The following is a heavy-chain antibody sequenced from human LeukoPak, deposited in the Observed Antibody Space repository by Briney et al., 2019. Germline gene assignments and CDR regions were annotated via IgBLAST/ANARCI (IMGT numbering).Heavy chain of an antibody. V-gene: IGHV4-39*07. D-gene: IGHD2-8*01. J-gene: IGHJ4*02. Sequence: SETLSLTCTVSGGSISSSSYYWGWIRQPPGKGLEWIGSIYYRGTTYYNPSLRSRVTVSVDTSKSQFSLTLSSVTAADTAFYYCARITIDVVMVYASNYFEYWGQGILVTVSS. CDR2: IYYRGTT. CDR3: ARITIDVVMVYASNYFEY. CDR1: GGSISSSSYY.